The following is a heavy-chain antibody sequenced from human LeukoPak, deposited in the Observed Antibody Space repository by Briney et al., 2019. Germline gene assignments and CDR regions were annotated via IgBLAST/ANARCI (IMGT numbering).Heavy chain of an antibody. V-gene: IGHV3-30*18. Sequence: GGSLRLSCVASEFTFSSHAMNWVRQAPGKGLEWVAVISYDGSNKYYADSVKGRFTISRDNSKNTLYLQINSLRAEDTAVYYCAKDTDYCSSTSCYAVPSPMDVWGQGTTVTVSS. D-gene: IGHD2-2*01. CDR2: ISYDGSNK. J-gene: IGHJ6*02. CDR1: EFTFSSHA. CDR3: AKDTDYCSSTSCYAVPSPMDV.